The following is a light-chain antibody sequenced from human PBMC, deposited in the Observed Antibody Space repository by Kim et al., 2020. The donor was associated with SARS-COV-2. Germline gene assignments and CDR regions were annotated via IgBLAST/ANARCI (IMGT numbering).Light chain of an antibody. J-gene: IGLJ2*01. CDR3: QAWDNNAAI. CDR1: NLGGRY. CDR2: QDI. V-gene: IGLV3-1*01. Sequence: SYELTQPPSVSVSPRQTATITCSGDNLGGRYVSWYQQRPGQTPVLVIYQDIERPSGIPDRFSGSNSGNTATLTISGTQAMDEADYYCQAWDNNAAIFGGG.